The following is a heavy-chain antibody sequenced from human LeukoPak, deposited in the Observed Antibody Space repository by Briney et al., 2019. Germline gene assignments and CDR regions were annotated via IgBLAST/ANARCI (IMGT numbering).Heavy chain of an antibody. V-gene: IGHV4-59*01. Sequence: ETLSLTCTVSGGSISSYYWSWIRQPPGKGLEWIGYIYYSGSTNYNPSLKSRVTISVDTSKNQFSLKLSSVTAADTAVYYCARGRAHLDYWGQGTLVTVSS. J-gene: IGHJ4*02. CDR3: ARGRAHLDY. CDR2: IYYSGST. CDR1: GGSISSYY.